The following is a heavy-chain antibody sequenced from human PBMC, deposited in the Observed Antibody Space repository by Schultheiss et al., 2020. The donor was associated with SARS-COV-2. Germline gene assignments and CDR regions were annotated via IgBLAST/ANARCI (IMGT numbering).Heavy chain of an antibody. CDR1: GGSISSYY. J-gene: IGHJ4*02. CDR3: ARAPTVTPVHAGFDY. Sequence: SQTLSLTCTVSGGSISSYYWSWIRQPPGKGLEWIGYIYYSGSTNYNPSLKSRVTISVDTSKNQFSLKLSSVTAADTAVYYCARAPTVTPVHAGFDYWGQGTLVTVSS. V-gene: IGHV4-59*12. D-gene: IGHD4-11*01. CDR2: IYYSGST.